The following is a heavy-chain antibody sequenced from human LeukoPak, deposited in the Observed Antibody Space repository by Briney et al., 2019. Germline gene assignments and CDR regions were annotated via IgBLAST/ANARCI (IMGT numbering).Heavy chain of an antibody. D-gene: IGHD1-26*01. J-gene: IGHJ4*02. CDR2: ISGSGGST. CDR1: GFTFSSYA. Sequence: GGSLRLSCAASGFTFSSYAMSWVRQAPGKGLEWVSAISGSGGSTYYADSVKGRFTISRDNSKNTLYLQMNSLRAEDTVVYYCAYSGSYYTFDYWGQGTLVTVSS. V-gene: IGHV3-23*01. CDR3: AYSGSYYTFDY.